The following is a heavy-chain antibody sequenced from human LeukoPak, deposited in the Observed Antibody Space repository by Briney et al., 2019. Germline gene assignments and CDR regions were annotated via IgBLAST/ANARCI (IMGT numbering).Heavy chain of an antibody. Sequence: PSETLSLTCTVSGGSISSYYWSWIRQPPGKGLEWIGYIYYSGSTNYNPSLKGRVTISVDTSKNQFSLKLSSVTAADTAVYYCARAGYDFWSGYPGYFDYWGQGTLVTVSS. D-gene: IGHD3-3*01. CDR3: ARAGYDFWSGYPGYFDY. J-gene: IGHJ4*02. CDR1: GGSISSYY. V-gene: IGHV4-59*01. CDR2: IYYSGST.